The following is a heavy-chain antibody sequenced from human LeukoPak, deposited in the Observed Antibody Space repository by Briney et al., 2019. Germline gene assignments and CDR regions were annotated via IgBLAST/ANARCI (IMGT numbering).Heavy chain of an antibody. Sequence: ASVKVSCKASGYTFTGYYMHWVRQAPGQGLEWMGWINPNTGGTNCAQEFQGRVTMTRDMSINIVYMELSRLTSDDTAVYFCARDNSLDYWAWEPWSPSPQ. CDR1: GYTFTGYY. CDR2: INPNTGGT. CDR3: ARDNSLDY. V-gene: IGHV1-2*02. D-gene: IGHD4-11*01. J-gene: IGHJ4*02.